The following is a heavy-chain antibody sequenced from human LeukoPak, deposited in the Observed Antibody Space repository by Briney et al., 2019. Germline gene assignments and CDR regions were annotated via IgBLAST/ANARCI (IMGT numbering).Heavy chain of an antibody. V-gene: IGHV5-51*01. D-gene: IGHD5-18*01. CDR2: IYPGDSET. J-gene: IGHJ4*02. CDR3: VRSRGYSYGYSYYFDY. Sequence: PGESLKISRKGSGHSFTTNWIGWVRQMPGKGLEWMGIIYPGDSETRYSPSFQGQVTISADKSISTAYVQWSSLKASDTAMYYCVRSRGYSYGYSYYFDYWGQGTLVTVS. CDR1: GHSFTTNW.